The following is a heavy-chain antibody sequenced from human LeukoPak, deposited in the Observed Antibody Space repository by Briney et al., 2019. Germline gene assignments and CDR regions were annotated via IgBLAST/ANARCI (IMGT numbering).Heavy chain of an antibody. CDR2: FDPEDGET. CDR1: RYTLTELS. V-gene: IGHV1-24*01. Sequence: GSSVQVSCLVSRYTLTELSMHWVRQAPGKRLEGMGGFDPEDGETIYAQKFQGRVTMTEDTSTDTAYMELRSLRSEDTAVYYCATDLYYSLDYWGQGTLVTASS. CDR3: ATDLYYSLDY. J-gene: IGHJ4*02. D-gene: IGHD3-10*01.